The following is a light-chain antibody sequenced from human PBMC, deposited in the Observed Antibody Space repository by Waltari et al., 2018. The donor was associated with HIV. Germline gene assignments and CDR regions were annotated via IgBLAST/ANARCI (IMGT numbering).Light chain of an antibody. Sequence: QSVLTQPPSASGTPGQRVTMSCSGSSSNIGSNTVNWYQQLPGTAPKVLMYSNNQRPSGVPDRFSGSKSGTSASLAISGLQSEDEADYYCAAWDDSLSGYVFGTGTKVTVL. CDR1: SSNIGSNT. CDR3: AAWDDSLSGYV. J-gene: IGLJ1*01. CDR2: SNN. V-gene: IGLV1-44*01.